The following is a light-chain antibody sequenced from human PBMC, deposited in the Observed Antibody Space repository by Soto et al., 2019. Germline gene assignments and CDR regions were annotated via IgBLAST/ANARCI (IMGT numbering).Light chain of an antibody. J-gene: IGKJ4*01. CDR2: GAS. CDR1: QSVSSN. CDR3: QQYNNWPFT. V-gene: IGKV3-15*01. Sequence: EIVMTQSPATLSVSAGERATLSCRASQSVSSNLAWYQQKPGQAPRLLIYGASTRATGIPARFSGSGSGTEFTLTISSLQSEDFAVYYCQQYNNWPFTFGGGTKVDI.